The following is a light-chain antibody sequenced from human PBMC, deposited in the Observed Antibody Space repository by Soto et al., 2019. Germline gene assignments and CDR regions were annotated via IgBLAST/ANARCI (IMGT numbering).Light chain of an antibody. J-gene: IGLJ1*01. CDR2: EGS. CDR3: CSYAGSNTYV. Sequence: QSVLTQPASVSGSPGQSITISCTGTSSDVGRYNIVSWYQQHPGKAPKLMIYEGSKRPSGVSDRFSGSKSGNTASLTISGLQAEDEADYYCCSYAGSNTYVFGTGTKVTV. CDR1: SSDVGRYNI. V-gene: IGLV2-23*01.